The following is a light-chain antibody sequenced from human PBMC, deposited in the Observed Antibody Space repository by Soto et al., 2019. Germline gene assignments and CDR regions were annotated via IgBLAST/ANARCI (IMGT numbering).Light chain of an antibody. J-gene: IGKJ4*01. CDR3: QQYDNLPLT. V-gene: IGKV1-33*01. Sequence: DIQMTQSPSSLSASVGDRVTITCQASQDISNYLDWYQQKPGKAPELLIYDASNLEIGVPSRFSGSGSGTDFTFTISSLQPEDIATYSCQQYDNLPLTVGGGTKVDIK. CDR1: QDISNY. CDR2: DAS.